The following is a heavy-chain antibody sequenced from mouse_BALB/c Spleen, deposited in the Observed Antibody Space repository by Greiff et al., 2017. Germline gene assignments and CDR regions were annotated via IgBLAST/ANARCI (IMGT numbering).Heavy chain of an antibody. Sequence: EVMLVESGGGLVQPGGSLKLSCAASGFTFSSYGMSWVRQTPDKRLELVATINSNGGSTYYPDSVKGRFTISRDNAKNTLYLQMSSLKSEDTAMYYCARDRGYFRVLFAYWGQGTLVTVSA. V-gene: IGHV5-6-3*01. CDR1: GFTFSSYG. D-gene: IGHD3-1*01. CDR2: INSNGGST. CDR3: ARDRGYFRVLFAY. J-gene: IGHJ3*01.